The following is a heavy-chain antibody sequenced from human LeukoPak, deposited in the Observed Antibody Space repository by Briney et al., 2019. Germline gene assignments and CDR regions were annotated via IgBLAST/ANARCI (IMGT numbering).Heavy chain of an antibody. Sequence: GGSLRLSCAASGFTFSNFGMHWVRQAPGKGLEWVSAISGSGGSTYYADSVKGRFTISRDNSKNTLYLRMNSLRAEDTAVYYCAKTIEYCGGDCFSYFDYWGQGTLVTVSS. D-gene: IGHD2-21*02. CDR1: GFTFSNFG. CDR3: AKTIEYCGGDCFSYFDY. J-gene: IGHJ4*02. CDR2: ISGSGGST. V-gene: IGHV3-23*01.